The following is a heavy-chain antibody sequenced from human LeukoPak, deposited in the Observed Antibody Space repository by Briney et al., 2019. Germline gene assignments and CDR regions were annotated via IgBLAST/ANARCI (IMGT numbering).Heavy chain of an antibody. V-gene: IGHV1-69*01. J-gene: IGHJ4*02. D-gene: IGHD4-23*01. CDR1: GGTFSSNA. CDR3: ARVGDYGGPIVDY. Sequence: ASVKVSCKASGGTFSSNAISWVRQAPGQGLEWMGGIIPIFGTANYAQKFQGRVTITADESTSTAYMELSSLRSEDTAVYYCARVGDYGGPIVDYWGQGTLVTVSS. CDR2: IIPIFGTA.